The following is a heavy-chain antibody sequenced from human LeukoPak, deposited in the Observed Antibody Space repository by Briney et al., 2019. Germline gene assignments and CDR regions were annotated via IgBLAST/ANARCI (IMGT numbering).Heavy chain of an antibody. D-gene: IGHD2-21*01. J-gene: IGHJ4*02. CDR2: IRYDGSNK. CDR3: AKEQFEHCGGDCYFDY. CDR1: GFTFSSYG. V-gene: IGHV3-30*02. Sequence: PGGSLRLSCAASGFTFSSYGMHWVRQAPGKGLEWVAFIRYDGSNKYYADSVKGRFTISRDNSKNTLYLQMNSLRAEDTAVYYCAKEQFEHCGGDCYFDYWGQGTLVTVSS.